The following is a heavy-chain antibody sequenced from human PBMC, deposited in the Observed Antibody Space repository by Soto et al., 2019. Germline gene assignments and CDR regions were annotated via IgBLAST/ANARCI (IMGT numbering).Heavy chain of an antibody. V-gene: IGHV5-51*01. J-gene: IGHJ4*02. CDR2: LFPADSDT. CDR3: ARSGYSGYEFAS. Sequence: RESLKISCRGSGYSFANSWIGWVRQMPGKGLEWMGILFPADSDTRYSPSFQGQVIISVDKSIGTAYLQWSSLKASDTAMYYCARSGYSGYEFASWGQGTLVTVSS. CDR1: GYSFANSW. D-gene: IGHD5-12*01.